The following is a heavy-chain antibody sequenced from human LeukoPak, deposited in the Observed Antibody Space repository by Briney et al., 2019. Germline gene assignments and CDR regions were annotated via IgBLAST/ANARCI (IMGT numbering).Heavy chain of an antibody. J-gene: IGHJ4*02. CDR3: TVGYYYDSGAHYY. CDR2: IKSKTDGGTT. V-gene: IGHV3-15*01. CDR1: GFTFSNAW. D-gene: IGHD3-22*01. Sequence: GGSLRLSCAASGFTFSNAWMTWVRQAPGKGLEWVGRIKSKTDGGTTDYAAPVKGRFTISTDDSKNTLYLQMNSLKTEDTAVYYCTVGYYYDSGAHYYWGRGTLVTVSS.